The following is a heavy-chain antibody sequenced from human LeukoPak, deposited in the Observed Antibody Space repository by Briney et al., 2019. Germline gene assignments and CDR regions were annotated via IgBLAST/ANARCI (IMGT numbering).Heavy chain of an antibody. CDR3: AILHSWYYYGSGSFN. D-gene: IGHD3-10*01. CDR1: GFMFSNYG. Sequence: PGGSLRLSCAASGFMFSNYGMHWVRQAPGKGLEWVTFIRYDGSNKYYADSVKGRFTVSRDNSKNTLYLQMNSLRPEDTAIYYCAILHSWYYYGSGSFNWGQGTLVTVPS. J-gene: IGHJ4*02. CDR2: IRYDGSNK. V-gene: IGHV3-30*02.